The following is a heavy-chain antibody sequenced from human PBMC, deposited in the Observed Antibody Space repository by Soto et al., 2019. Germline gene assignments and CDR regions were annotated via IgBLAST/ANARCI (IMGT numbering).Heavy chain of an antibody. CDR2: ISYSGST. CDR1: GGSIISDY. J-gene: IGHJ4*02. V-gene: IGHV4-59*01. D-gene: IGHD1-26*01. Sequence: SDTLSLTCTVSGGSIISDYWSWIRQPPGKGLEWIGYISYSGSTNYDPSRKSLVTLSVDTSKNQFSPKLFSVTAADTAVYYCARVLSGSSLLDYWGQGTLVTVSS. CDR3: ARVLSGSSLLDY.